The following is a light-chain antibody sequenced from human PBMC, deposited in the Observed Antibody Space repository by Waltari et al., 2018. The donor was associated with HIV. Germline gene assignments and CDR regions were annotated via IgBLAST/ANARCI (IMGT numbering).Light chain of an antibody. V-gene: IGLV2-14*03. J-gene: IGLJ3*02. CDR2: DVD. Sequence: SAVTQPASVSGLPGQSITISCTGGDSDFGLYNFVSWYQEHPGRVPRLILYDVDIRAPGISDRFSGSRSGPTASLNISRLRAEDEADYYCASFTGDDTLLFGGGTKVTVL. CDR3: ASFTGDDTLL. CDR1: DSDFGLYNF.